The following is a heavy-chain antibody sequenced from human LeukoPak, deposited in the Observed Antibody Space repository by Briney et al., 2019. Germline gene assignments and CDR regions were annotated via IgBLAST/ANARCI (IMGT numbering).Heavy chain of an antibody. D-gene: IGHD2-2*01. CDR2: IYSGGDT. CDR3: ARSPPASPFDY. J-gene: IGHJ4*02. CDR1: GFTVSRNY. Sequence: PGGSLRLSCAASGFTVSRNYMSWVRQAPGKGLEWVSVIYSGGDTYYADSVKGRFTISRDISKNTLYLQINSLRAEDTAIYYCARSPPASPFDYWGQGTLVTVSS. V-gene: IGHV3-53*01.